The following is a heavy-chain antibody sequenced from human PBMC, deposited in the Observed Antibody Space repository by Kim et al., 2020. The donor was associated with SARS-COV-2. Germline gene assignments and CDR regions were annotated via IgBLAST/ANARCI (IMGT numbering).Heavy chain of an antibody. Sequence: SVKVSCKASGGTFSSYAISWVRQAPGQGLEWMGGIIPIFGTANYAQKFQGRVTITADESTSTAYMELSSLRSEDTAVYYCARGTACGYVGYYYYYGMDVWGQGTTVTVSS. CDR3: ARGTACGYVGYYYYYGMDV. V-gene: IGHV1-69*13. CDR2: IIPIFGTA. CDR1: GGTFSSYA. D-gene: IGHD3-22*01. J-gene: IGHJ6*02.